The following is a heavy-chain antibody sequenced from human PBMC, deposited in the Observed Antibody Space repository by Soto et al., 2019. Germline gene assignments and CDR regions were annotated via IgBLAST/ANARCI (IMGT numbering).Heavy chain of an antibody. J-gene: IGHJ6*03. CDR2: ISGSGGST. CDR1: RFTFSSYA. V-gene: IGHV3-23*01. D-gene: IGHD2-15*01. CDR3: AKGWYYYYYMDV. Sequence: PGGSLRLSCAASRFTFSSYAMSWVRQAPGKGLEWVSAISGSGGSTYYADSVKGRFTISRDNSKNTLYLQMNGLRAEDTAIYYCAKGWYYYYYMDVWGKGTTVTVSS.